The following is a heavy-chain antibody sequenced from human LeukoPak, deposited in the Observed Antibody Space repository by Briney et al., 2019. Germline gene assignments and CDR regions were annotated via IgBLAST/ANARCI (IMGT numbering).Heavy chain of an antibody. CDR3: ARGVAATWYIGL. CDR1: GYTFTGSY. CDR2: INPNSGGT. V-gene: IGHV1-2*02. Sequence: GASVKVSCEASGYTFTGSYMHWVRQAPGQGLEWMGWINPNSGGTNYAQKFQGRVTMTTDTSITTAYMELSRLRSDDTAVYYCARGVAATWYIGLWGRGTLVSVSS. J-gene: IGHJ2*01. D-gene: IGHD2-15*01.